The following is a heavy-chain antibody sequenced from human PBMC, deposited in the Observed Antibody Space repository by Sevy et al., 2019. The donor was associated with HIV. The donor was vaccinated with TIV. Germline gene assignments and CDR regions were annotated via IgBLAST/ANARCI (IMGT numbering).Heavy chain of an antibody. V-gene: IGHV3-13*01. CDR2: ISPVDDT. CDR1: GFTFTDYD. Sequence: GGSLRVSCAASGFTFTDYDMHWVRQGSGRGLEWVSGISPVDDTNYPDFLKGRFTISRENAKKSLFLQINSLRAEETAVYYCVRAGGTFDSYWYFDLWGRGTLVTVSS. D-gene: IGHD1-26*01. J-gene: IGHJ2*01. CDR3: VRAGGTFDSYWYFDL.